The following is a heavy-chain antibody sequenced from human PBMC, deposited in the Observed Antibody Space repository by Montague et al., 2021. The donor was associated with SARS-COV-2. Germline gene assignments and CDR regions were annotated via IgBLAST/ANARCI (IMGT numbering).Heavy chain of an antibody. CDR3: ARHFQSGSYGAYYYYGMDV. CDR1: GFTFSSHA. CDR2: ISDSGNST. J-gene: IGHJ6*02. V-gene: IGHV3-23*01. Sequence: SLRLSCAASGFTFSSHAMSWVRQAPGRGLEWVSAISDSGNSTYYADSVKGRFTISRDNSNNTLYLQMISLRGEDTAAYYCARHFQSGSYGAYYYYGMDVWGQGTTVTVSS. D-gene: IGHD1-26*01.